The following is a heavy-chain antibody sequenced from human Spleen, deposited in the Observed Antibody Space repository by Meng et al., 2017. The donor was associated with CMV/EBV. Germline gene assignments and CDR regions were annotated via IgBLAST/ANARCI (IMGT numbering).Heavy chain of an antibody. CDR2: MIPKSGDT. CDR1: GYPFTTYE. CDR3: ARTVVMLVDPTFDV. J-gene: IGHJ3*01. D-gene: IGHD2-15*01. Sequence: SLKVSCKPSGYPFTTYEINWVRQATGQGLEWVGRMIPKSGDTEYAQRFQGRVTMTTSTSMNTAYMELSSLTSEDTAIYYCARTVVMLVDPTFDVLGQGTLVTVSS. V-gene: IGHV1-8*01.